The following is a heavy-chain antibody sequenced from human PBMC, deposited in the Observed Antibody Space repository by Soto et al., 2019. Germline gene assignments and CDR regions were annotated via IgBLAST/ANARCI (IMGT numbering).Heavy chain of an antibody. J-gene: IGHJ3*02. D-gene: IGHD1-1*01. CDR3: ARRAYLQGVRAFDI. CDR2: IYPGDSDT. CDR1: GYSFTSYW. V-gene: IGHV5-51*03. Sequence: EVQLVQSGAEVKKSGESLKISCKGSGYSFTSYWIGWVRQMPGKGLEWMGMIYPGDSDTSYSPSFQDQVTSSADKSISAAYLQWSSLKASDTAMYYCARRAYLQGVRAFDIWGQGSMVPVSS.